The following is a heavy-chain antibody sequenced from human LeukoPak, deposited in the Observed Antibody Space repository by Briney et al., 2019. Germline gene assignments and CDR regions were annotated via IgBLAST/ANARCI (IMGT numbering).Heavy chain of an antibody. CDR3: TTAMYDFWSGYYPFDY. CDR2: IKGETDGGTT. D-gene: IGHD3-3*01. Sequence: PGGSLRLSCVASGFTFTNAWMNWVRQAAGKGLEWVGRIKGETDGGTTDYAAPVKGRFTISRDDSRNTLYPQMNSLKPEDTAVYYCTTAMYDFWSGYYPFDYWGQGTLVTVSS. CDR1: GFTFTNAW. V-gene: IGHV3-15*05. J-gene: IGHJ4*02.